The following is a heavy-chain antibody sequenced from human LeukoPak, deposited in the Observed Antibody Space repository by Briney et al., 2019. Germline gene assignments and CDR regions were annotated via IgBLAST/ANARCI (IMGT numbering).Heavy chain of an antibody. Sequence: GGSLRLSCAASGFTFSNAWMSWVRQAPAKGLEWVGRIKSKTDGGTTDYAAPVKGSFTISRDDSKNTLYLQMNSLKTEDTAVYYCTTVPSVGEVIVTEDDFDYWGQGTLVTVSS. V-gene: IGHV3-15*01. CDR3: TTVPSVGEVIVTEDDFDY. D-gene: IGHD3-16*02. CDR1: GFTFSNAW. CDR2: IKSKTDGGTT. J-gene: IGHJ4*02.